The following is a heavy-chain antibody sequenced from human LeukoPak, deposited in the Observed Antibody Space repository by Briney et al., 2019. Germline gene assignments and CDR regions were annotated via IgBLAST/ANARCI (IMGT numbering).Heavy chain of an antibody. D-gene: IGHD3-10*01. Sequence: GSLRLSCVASGFTVSSYYVSWVRQAPGKGLEWIGYIYYRVTSDYNPSLKSRVTMSVDMSTRQISLKLSSVTAADAAVYYCARAVGGDGSGSLWGPGTLVTVSS. J-gene: IGHJ4*02. CDR3: ARAVGGDGSGSL. V-gene: IGHV4-59*02. CDR2: IYYRVTS. CDR1: GFTVSSYY.